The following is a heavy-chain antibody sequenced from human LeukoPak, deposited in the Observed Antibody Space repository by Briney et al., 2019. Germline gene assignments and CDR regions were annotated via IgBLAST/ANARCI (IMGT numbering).Heavy chain of an antibody. CDR3: AGSLPAPKEFAF. D-gene: IGHD2-2*01. J-gene: IGHJ4*02. CDR1: GGSISSYY. V-gene: IGHV4-4*09. CDR2: IYTRGTT. Sequence: SETLSLTCTVSGGSISSYYWSWIRQPPGKGLEWIGYIYTRGTTNYTPSLKSRVTISADTSKNQFSLKLNSATAADTAVYYCAGSLPAPKEFAFWGQGAPVTVSS.